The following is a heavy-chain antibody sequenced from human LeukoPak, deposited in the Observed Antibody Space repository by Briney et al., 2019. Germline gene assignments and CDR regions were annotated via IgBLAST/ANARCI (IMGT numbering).Heavy chain of an antibody. CDR2: ISGSGGST. Sequence: PGGSLRLSCAASGFTFGSYAMSWVRQAPGKGLEWVSAISGSGGSTYYADSVKGRFTISRDNSKNTLYLQMNSLRAEDTAVYYCAKWGVGRLRFNWFDPWGQGTLVTVSS. V-gene: IGHV3-23*01. D-gene: IGHD5-12*01. CDR3: AKWGVGRLRFNWFDP. J-gene: IGHJ5*02. CDR1: GFTFGSYA.